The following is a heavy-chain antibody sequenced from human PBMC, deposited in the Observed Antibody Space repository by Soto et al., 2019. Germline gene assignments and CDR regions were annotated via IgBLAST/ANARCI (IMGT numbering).Heavy chain of an antibody. CDR2: ISGSGGST. CDR1: GFTFSSYA. V-gene: IGHV3-23*01. D-gene: IGHD6-13*01. Sequence: HPGGSLRLSCAASGFTFSSYAMSWVRQAPGKGLEWVSAISGSGGSTYYADSVKGRFTISRDNSKNTLYLQMNSLRAEDTAVYYCAKDSDMVAAAGTYFDYWGQGTLVTVSS. CDR3: AKDSDMVAAAGTYFDY. J-gene: IGHJ4*02.